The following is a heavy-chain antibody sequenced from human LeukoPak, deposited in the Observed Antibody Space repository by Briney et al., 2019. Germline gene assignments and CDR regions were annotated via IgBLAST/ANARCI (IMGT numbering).Heavy chain of an antibody. CDR2: ISGSGGST. J-gene: IGHJ4*02. CDR3: SREHGIVGYDYFDY. V-gene: IGHV3-23*01. Sequence: GGSLTLSCAASGFTFSSHAMSWVRQAPGKGLEWVSAISGSGGSTYYADSVKGRFTISRDNSKNTLYLQMNSLRAEDTAVYYCSREHGIVGYDYFDYWGPGNLGSVSS. CDR1: GFTFSSHA. D-gene: IGHD1-26*01.